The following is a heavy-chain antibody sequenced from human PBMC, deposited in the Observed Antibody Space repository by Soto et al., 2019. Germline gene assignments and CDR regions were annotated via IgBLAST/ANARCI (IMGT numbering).Heavy chain of an antibody. CDR2: IYYSGST. D-gene: IGHD3-22*01. J-gene: IGHJ4*02. CDR1: GGSISSYD. CDR3: ARVTPPVYDSSGYYYND. Sequence: PSETLSLTCTVSGGSISSYDWSRIRQPPGKGLEWIGYIYYSGSTNYNPSLKSRVTISVDTSKNQFSLKLSSVTAADTAVYYCARVTPPVYDSSGYYYNDWGQGTLVPVSS. V-gene: IGHV4-59*01.